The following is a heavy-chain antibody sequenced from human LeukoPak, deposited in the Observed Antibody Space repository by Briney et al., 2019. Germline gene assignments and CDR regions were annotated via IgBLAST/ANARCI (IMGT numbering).Heavy chain of an antibody. Sequence: LETLFLTFTVSGASFTNFYWSWIPEPPGQGLEWIGYIYYTGSTSYNPSLRSRVTMSADTSKNQFSLKLSSVTAADTAVYYCASRKLGNDYWGQGTLVTVSS. CDR3: ASRKLGNDY. CDR1: GASFTNFY. V-gene: IGHV4-59*01. J-gene: IGHJ4*02. CDR2: IYYTGST. D-gene: IGHD7-27*01.